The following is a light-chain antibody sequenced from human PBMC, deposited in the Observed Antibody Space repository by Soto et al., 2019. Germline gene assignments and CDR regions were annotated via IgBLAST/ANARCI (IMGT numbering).Light chain of an antibody. CDR2: DAS. CDR3: QQYGGSFSP. J-gene: IGKJ1*01. CDR1: QSVSSTY. V-gene: IGKV3-20*01. Sequence: EIVLTQSPGTLSVSPGERATLSCRASQSVSSTYLAWYQQKPGQAPRLLIYDASNRAPGTPNRFSGSGSGPDFTLTSSRLEPEDFAVYYCQQYGGSFSPFGQGTK.